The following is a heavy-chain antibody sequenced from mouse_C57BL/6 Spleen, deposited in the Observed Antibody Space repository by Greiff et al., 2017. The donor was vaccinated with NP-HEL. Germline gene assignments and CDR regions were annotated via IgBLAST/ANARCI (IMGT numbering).Heavy chain of an antibody. J-gene: IGHJ3*01. D-gene: IGHD3-1*01. CDR3: ARDRGGPAWCAY. CDR2: ISDGGSYT. CDR1: GFTFSSYA. V-gene: IGHV5-4*01. Sequence: EVKLVESGGGLVKPGGSLKLSCAASGFTFSSYAMSWVRQTPEKRLEWVATISDGGSYTYYPDNVKGRFTISRDNAKNNLYLQMSHLKSEDTAMYYCARDRGGPAWCAYWGQGTLVTVSA.